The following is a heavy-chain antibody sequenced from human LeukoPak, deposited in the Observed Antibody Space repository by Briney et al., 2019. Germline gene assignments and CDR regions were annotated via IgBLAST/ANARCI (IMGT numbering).Heavy chain of an antibody. CDR2: INHSGST. J-gene: IGHJ4*02. V-gene: IGHV4-34*01. CDR3: RRLDCSSASCYAPLDY. D-gene: IGHD2-2*01. Sequence: SETLSLTCAVYGGSFSGYYWSWIRQPPGKGLEWIGEINHSGSTNYNPSLKGRVTISVDTSKNQFSLKLSSVTAADTAVYYCRRLDCSSASCYAPLDYWGQGTLVTVSS. CDR1: GGSFSGYY.